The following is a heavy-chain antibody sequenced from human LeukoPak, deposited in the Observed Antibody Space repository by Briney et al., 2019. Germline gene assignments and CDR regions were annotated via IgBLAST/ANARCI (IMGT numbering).Heavy chain of an antibody. Sequence: GGSLRLSFAATGFTFSTSCMDWVRQAPGKGLEGMAVISYDGNNKDYAGSVKVRITISRHNSNDMLHLQRNRLRAEDTAVYYCAKWRRGHKYGSGTEFAYWGKGTPVTVSS. D-gene: IGHD3-10*01. CDR1: GFTFSTSC. CDR2: ISYDGNNK. CDR3: AKWRRGHKYGSGTEFAY. V-gene: IGHV3-30*18. J-gene: IGHJ1*01.